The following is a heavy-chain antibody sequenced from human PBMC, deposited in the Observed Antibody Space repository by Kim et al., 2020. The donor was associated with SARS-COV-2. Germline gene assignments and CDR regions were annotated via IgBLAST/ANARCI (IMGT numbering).Heavy chain of an antibody. V-gene: IGHV3-73*01. CDR2: IRSKANSYAT. D-gene: IGHD2-2*01. CDR1: GFTFSGSA. CDR3: TLQPKCSSTSCYEGHYYYGMDV. J-gene: IGHJ6*02. Sequence: GGSLRLSCAASGFTFSGSAMHWVRQASGKGLEWVGRIRSKANSYATAYAASVKGRFTISRDDSKNTAYLQMNSLKTEDTAVYYCTLQPKCSSTSCYEGHYYYGMDVWGQGTTVTVSS.